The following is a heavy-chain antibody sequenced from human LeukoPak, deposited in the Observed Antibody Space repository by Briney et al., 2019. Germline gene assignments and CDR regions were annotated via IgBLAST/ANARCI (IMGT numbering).Heavy chain of an antibody. CDR2: IYHSGST. J-gene: IGHJ4*02. CDR1: GDSMSTGYY. D-gene: IGHD6-19*01. CDR3: ARRIAVAGYYFDY. Sequence: TSETLSLTCTVSGDSMSTGYYWGWIRQPPGKGLEWIGSIYHSGSTYYNPSLKSRVTISVDTSKNQFSLKLSSVTAADTAVYYCARRIAVAGYYFDYWGQGTLVTVSS. V-gene: IGHV4-38-2*02.